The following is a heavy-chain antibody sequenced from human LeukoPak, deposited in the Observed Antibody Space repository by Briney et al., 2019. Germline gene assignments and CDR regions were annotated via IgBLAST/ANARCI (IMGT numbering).Heavy chain of an antibody. V-gene: IGHV3-48*01. Sequence: GGSLGLSCAASGFTFSSYSMNWVRQAPGKGLEWVSYISSGSSTTYYADSVKGRFTISRDNAKNSLYLQMNSLRAEDTAVYYCARDIIATPPGYWGQGTLVTVSS. CDR2: ISSGSSTT. J-gene: IGHJ4*02. CDR3: ARDIIATPPGY. D-gene: IGHD6-6*01. CDR1: GFTFSSYS.